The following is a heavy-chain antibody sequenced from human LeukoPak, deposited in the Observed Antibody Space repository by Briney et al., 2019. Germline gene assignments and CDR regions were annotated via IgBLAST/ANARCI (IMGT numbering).Heavy chain of an antibody. CDR2: INPSGGTT. CDR1: GYTFTSYY. J-gene: IGHJ4*02. CDR3: ARGERAARPPDY. V-gene: IGHV1-46*01. Sequence: ASVKVSCKASGYTFTSYYMHWVRQAPGQGLEWMGIINPSGGTTNYAQKFQGRVTITADESTSTAYMELSSLRSEDTAVYYCARGERAARPPDYWGQGTLVTVSS. D-gene: IGHD6-6*01.